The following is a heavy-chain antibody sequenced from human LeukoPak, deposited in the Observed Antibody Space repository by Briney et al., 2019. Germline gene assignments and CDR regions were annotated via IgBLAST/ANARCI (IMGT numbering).Heavy chain of an antibody. Sequence: SETLSLTCTVSGGSISSSSYYWGWIRQPPGKGLEWIGSIYYSGSTYYNPSLKSRVTISVDTSKNQFSLKLSSVTAADTAVYYCVRQTYSNYLFDYWGQGTLVTVSS. CDR3: VRQTYSNYLFDY. CDR2: IYYSGST. D-gene: IGHD4-11*01. V-gene: IGHV4-39*01. J-gene: IGHJ4*02. CDR1: GGSISSSSYY.